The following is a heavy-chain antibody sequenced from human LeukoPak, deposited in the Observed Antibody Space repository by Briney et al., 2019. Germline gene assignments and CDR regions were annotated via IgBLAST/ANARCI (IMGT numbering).Heavy chain of an antibody. J-gene: IGHJ4*02. CDR1: GESFIYNY. V-gene: IGHV4-34*01. CDR3: ARVGGYYGSGILLDY. D-gene: IGHD3-10*01. Sequence: SETLSLTCAVYGESFIYNYWTWIRQPPGKGLEWIGEINHSGSTNYNPSLKSRVTISVDTSKNQFSLKLSSVTAADTAVYYCARVGGYYGSGILLDYWGQGTLVTVPS. CDR2: INHSGST.